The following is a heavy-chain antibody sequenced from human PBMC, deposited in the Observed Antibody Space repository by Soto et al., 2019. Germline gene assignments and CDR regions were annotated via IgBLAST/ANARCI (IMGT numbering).Heavy chain of an antibody. V-gene: IGHV3-23*01. CDR1: GFTFSSYA. CDR2: ISGAALNT. Sequence: EVQLLDSGGGLVQPGGSLRLSCAASGFTFSSYAMHWVRQAPGKGLEWVSTISGAALNTYYADSVKGRFTISRDSSERRVYLQMNSLSAADTAVYYCAKHLWSGRGGGIDYWGQGTLVTVSS. D-gene: IGHD3-3*02. J-gene: IGHJ4*02. CDR3: AKHLWSGRGGGIDY.